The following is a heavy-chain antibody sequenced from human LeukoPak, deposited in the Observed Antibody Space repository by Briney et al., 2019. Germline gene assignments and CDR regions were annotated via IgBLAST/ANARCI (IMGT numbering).Heavy chain of an antibody. CDR3: ARGGLEPIDY. CDR2: INPEETTT. V-gene: IGHV3-74*01. Sequence: PGGSLRLSCAASGFTFGTFWMHWVRQAPGKGLVWVSRINPEETTTNYADAVKGRFTISRDNAKNTLYLQMNSLRAEDTAVYYCARGGLEPIDYWGQGTLVTASS. J-gene: IGHJ4*02. CDR1: GFTFGTFW. D-gene: IGHD1-14*01.